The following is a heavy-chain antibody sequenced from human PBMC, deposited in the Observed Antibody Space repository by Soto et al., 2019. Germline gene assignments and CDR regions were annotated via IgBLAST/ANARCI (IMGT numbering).Heavy chain of an antibody. V-gene: IGHV1-18*01. CDR3: ARDRDYCSSTSCYYPTYYYYYMDV. CDR1: RYVNTSCC. Sequence: ASAKPSCKALRYVNTSCCMSWPQHAHQQGLEWMGWISADNGNTNYPQKLEGRVTMTTDTSTSTAYMELRSLRSDDTAVYYCARDRDYCSSTSCYYPTYYYYYMDVWGKGTTVTVSS. J-gene: IGHJ6*03. CDR2: ISADNGNT. D-gene: IGHD2-2*01.